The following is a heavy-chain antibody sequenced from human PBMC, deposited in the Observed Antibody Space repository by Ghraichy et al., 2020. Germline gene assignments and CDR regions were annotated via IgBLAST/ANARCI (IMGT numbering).Heavy chain of an antibody. V-gene: IGHV4-39*01. Sequence: SETLSLTCTVSGGSISSSSYYWGWIRQPPGKGLEWIGSIYYSGSTYYNPSLKSRVTISVDTSKNQFSLKLSSVTAADTAVYYCARRDGSYGQYYFDYWGQGTLVTVSS. J-gene: IGHJ4*02. CDR1: GGSISSSSYY. CDR3: ARRDGSYGQYYFDY. CDR2: IYYSGST. D-gene: IGHD5-18*01.